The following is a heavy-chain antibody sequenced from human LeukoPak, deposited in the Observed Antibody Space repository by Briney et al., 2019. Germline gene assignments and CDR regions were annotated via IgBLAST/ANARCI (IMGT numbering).Heavy chain of an antibody. CDR2: IKNDGTVK. CDR3: AKDSYSKGDY. J-gene: IGHJ4*02. Sequence: GGSLRLSCAASGFTFSYHWMTGVRQAPGKGLEWVANIKNDGTVKNYVDSVKGRFTISRDNAKNSLYLQMNSLRAEDTGVYYCAKDSYSKGDYWGQGVLVTVSS. CDR1: GFTFSYHW. D-gene: IGHD5-18*01. V-gene: IGHV3-7*01.